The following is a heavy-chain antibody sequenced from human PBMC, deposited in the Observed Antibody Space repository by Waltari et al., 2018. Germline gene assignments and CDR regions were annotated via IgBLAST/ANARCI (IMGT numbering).Heavy chain of an antibody. V-gene: IGHV3-30*18. CDR1: IFAFSAYC. Sequence: QVQLVESGGGVVQPGRSLRLSCGAPIFAFSAYCMRWVGQAPGRGLEGVAVVSADGNTKYYLDSVKGRFTISRDNSKNTLYLQMNSLRAEDTAVYYCAKEGNGGAQYAFDIWGQGTMVSVS. D-gene: IGHD2-8*01. CDR3: AKEGNGGAQYAFDI. J-gene: IGHJ3*02. CDR2: VSADGNTK.